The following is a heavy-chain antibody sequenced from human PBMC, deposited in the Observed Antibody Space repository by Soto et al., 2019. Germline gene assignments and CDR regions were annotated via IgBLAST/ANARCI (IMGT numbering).Heavy chain of an antibody. V-gene: IGHV1-18*01. Sequence: ASVKVSCKGCGYSFMKYGINWLRQAPGQGLEWVGWISPYSGYTHSAQKFHGRLTLTTDTAASTAYMELRILRSADTALYYCAREASVLIPAAQPSRFDSWGQGTLVTVSS. CDR3: AREASVLIPAAQPSRFDS. J-gene: IGHJ4*02. CDR2: ISPYSGYT. D-gene: IGHD2-2*01. CDR1: GYSFMKYG.